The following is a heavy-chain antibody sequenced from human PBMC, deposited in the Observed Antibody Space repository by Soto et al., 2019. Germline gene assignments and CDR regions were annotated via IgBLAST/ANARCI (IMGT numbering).Heavy chain of an antibody. J-gene: IGHJ6*02. CDR3: ARETPDGSGSYYPTTRNYYYYGMDV. V-gene: IGHV1-18*01. D-gene: IGHD3-10*01. Sequence: GASVKVSCKASGYTFTSYGISWVRQAPGQGLEWMGWISAYNGNTNYAQKLQGRVTMTTDTSTSTAYMELRSLRSDDTAVYYCARETPDGSGSYYPTTRNYYYYGMDVWGQGTTVTVSS. CDR1: GYTFTSYG. CDR2: ISAYNGNT.